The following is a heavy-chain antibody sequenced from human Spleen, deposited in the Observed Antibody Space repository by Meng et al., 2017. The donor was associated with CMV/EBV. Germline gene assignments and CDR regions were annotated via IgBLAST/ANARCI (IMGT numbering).Heavy chain of an antibody. CDR2: IKQDGSEK. J-gene: IGHJ6*02. CDR3: ARHVRSGSYPYYYYAMDI. D-gene: IGHD1-26*01. Sequence: SCAASGFTFSNYWMTWVRQAPGKGLEWVANIKQDGSEKYYVDSVKGRFTISRDNAKNSLYLQMNSLRAEDTAVYYCARHVRSGSYPYYYYAMDIWGQGTTVTVSS. V-gene: IGHV3-7*01. CDR1: GFTFSNYW.